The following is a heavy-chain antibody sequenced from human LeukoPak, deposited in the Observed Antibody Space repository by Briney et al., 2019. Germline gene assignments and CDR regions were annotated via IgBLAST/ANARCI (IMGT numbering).Heavy chain of an antibody. V-gene: IGHV4-34*01. D-gene: IGHD3-9*01. CDR1: GGSFSGYY. CDR3: ARRRPPLVYYDILTGYSRGGWFDP. J-gene: IGHJ5*02. CDR2: INHSGST. Sequence: PSETLSLTCAVYGGSFSGYYWSWIRQPPGKGLEWIGEINHSGSTNYNPSLKSRVTISVDTSKNQFSLKLSSVTAGDTAVYYRARRRPPLVYYDILTGYSRGGWFDPWGQGTLVTVSS.